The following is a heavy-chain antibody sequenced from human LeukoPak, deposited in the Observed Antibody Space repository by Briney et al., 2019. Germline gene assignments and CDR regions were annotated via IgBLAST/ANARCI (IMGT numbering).Heavy chain of an antibody. Sequence: GGSLRLSCAASGLTFSSYAMSWVRQAPGKGLEWVSAISGSSGHTYYADSVKGRFTISRDNSKNPLYLQMNSLRAEATAVYYCAKVGFSEMEWLLYSDHWGQGTLVTVYS. CDR3: AKVGFSEMEWLLYSDH. J-gene: IGHJ4*02. CDR1: GLTFSSYA. D-gene: IGHD3-3*01. V-gene: IGHV3-23*01. CDR2: ISGSSGHT.